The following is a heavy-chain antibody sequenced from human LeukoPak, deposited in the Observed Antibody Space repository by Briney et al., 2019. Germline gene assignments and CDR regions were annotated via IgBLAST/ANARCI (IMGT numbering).Heavy chain of an antibody. J-gene: IGHJ4*02. CDR3: ARAAPWSSSGGLDY. CDR2: INPNNGDT. D-gene: IGHD6-19*01. CDR1: GYTFTGYF. Sequence: ASVKVSCKASGYTFTGYFTHWVRQAPGQGLGCLGWINPNNGDTHYVQKLQGRVTMTRDTSISTAYMELTSLRSDDTAVYYCARAAPWSSSGGLDYWGQGTLVTVS. V-gene: IGHV1-2*02.